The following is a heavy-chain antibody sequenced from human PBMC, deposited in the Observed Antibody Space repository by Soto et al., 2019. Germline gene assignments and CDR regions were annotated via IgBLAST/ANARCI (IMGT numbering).Heavy chain of an antibody. CDR3: ARGSDGVWNWFDP. J-gene: IGHJ5*02. Sequence: SETLSLTCAVSGGSISSGFYSWSWIRQPPGQGLEWIGYIYNSGNTYYNPSLMSRVTISVDRSQNHFSLKLTSVTAADTAVYYCARGSDGVWNWFDPWGQGTRSPFSS. CDR2: IYNSGNT. V-gene: IGHV4-30-2*01. D-gene: IGHD2-21*02. CDR1: GGSISSGFYS.